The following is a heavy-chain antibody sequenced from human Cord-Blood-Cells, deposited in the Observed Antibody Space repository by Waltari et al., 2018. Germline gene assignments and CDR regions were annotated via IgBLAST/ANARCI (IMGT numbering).Heavy chain of an antibody. V-gene: IGHV4-39*01. J-gene: IGHJ4*02. CDR3: AGSSIAARLLFDY. Sequence: QLQLQESGPGLVKPSETLSLTCTVSGGSISSSSYYWGWIRQPPGKGLEWIGSIYYSGSTYYNPALKSRVTISVDTSKNQLSLKLSSVTAADTAVYYCAGSSIAARLLFDYWGQGTLVTVSS. CDR1: GGSISSSSYY. D-gene: IGHD6-6*01. CDR2: IYYSGST.